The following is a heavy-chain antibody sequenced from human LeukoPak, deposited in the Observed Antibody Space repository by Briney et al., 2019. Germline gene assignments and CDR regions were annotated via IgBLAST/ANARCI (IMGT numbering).Heavy chain of an antibody. CDR1: GFSVTSKY. Sequence: GGSLRLSCAASGFSVTSKYINWVRQAPGKGLEWVLVVESGGDTSYANSVKGRFAVSRDIFQNTLYLQMNNLRAEDTAVYYCARVGSYYDMDVWGQGTTVTVSS. D-gene: IGHD3-10*01. CDR3: ARVGSYYDMDV. V-gene: IGHV3-53*01. CDR2: VESGGDT. J-gene: IGHJ6*02.